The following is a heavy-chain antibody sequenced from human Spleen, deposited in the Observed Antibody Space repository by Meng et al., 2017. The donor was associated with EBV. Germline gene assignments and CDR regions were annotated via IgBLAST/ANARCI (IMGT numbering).Heavy chain of an antibody. Sequence: QVQLVQSGAEVKKPGSSVKVSCKASGGSFSAYVISWVRQAPGQGLEWMGGIIPMSATSHYAQKFQDRVTITADESTSTAYMELSSLRSEDTAIYYCVRPTHSGSYQYYFDYWGPGTMVTVSA. CDR3: VRPTHSGSYQYYFDY. D-gene: IGHD1-26*01. CDR2: IIPMSATS. J-gene: IGHJ4*02. V-gene: IGHV1-69*01. CDR1: GGSFSAYV.